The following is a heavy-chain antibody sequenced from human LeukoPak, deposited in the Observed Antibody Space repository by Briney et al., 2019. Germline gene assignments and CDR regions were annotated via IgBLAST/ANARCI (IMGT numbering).Heavy chain of an antibody. Sequence: ASVKVSCMAAGYTFINYDINSVRQATGQGLEWMGWINPNSGNTGYAQNIQGRVTLTRNTSISTAYMELSSLRSEATAVYYCTRGGHSGSYVFDYWGQGTLVTVSS. D-gene: IGHD1-26*01. V-gene: IGHV1-8*01. J-gene: IGHJ4*02. CDR3: TRGGHSGSYVFDY. CDR1: GYTFINYD. CDR2: INPNSGNT.